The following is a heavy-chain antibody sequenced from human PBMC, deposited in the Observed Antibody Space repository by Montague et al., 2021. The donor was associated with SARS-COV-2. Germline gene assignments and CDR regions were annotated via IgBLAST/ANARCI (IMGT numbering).Heavy chain of an antibody. CDR2: IDWDDGT. CDR3: ARIPEYSSGGGPDWYFDL. V-gene: IGHV2-70*01. J-gene: IGHJ2*01. CDR1: GFSVSTSGLC. Sequence: PALVKPTQTLTLTCTFSGFSVSTSGLCVSWIRQPPGKALEWLALIDWDDGTYYSTSLKARLAISKDTSKSQVVLTMTDMDPVDTGTYYCARIPEYSSGGGPDWYFDLWGRGTLVTVSS. D-gene: IGHD6-19*01.